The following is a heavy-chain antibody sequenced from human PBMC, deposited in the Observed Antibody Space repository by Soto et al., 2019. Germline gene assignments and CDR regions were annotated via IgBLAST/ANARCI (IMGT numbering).Heavy chain of an antibody. V-gene: IGHV2-5*01. Sequence: GPTLVNPTQTLTLTCSFSGFSLSAYGVRVIWFRQPPGETLEWLALIHWNDDKRYSPYLKSRLTITKDTSKNQVVLTLTNLDPLDTGTYFCAHTKDRSGFLTSWGQGILVTVSS. J-gene: IGHJ5*02. CDR3: AHTKDRSGFLTS. D-gene: IGHD3-22*01. CDR2: IHWNDDK. CDR1: GFSLSAYGVR.